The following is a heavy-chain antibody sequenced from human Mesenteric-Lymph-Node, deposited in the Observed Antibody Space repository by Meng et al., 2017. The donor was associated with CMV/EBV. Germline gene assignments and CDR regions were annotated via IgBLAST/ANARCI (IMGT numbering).Heavy chain of an antibody. CDR3: AAERGKSGSYNNYYYYGMDV. V-gene: IGHV1-58*01. J-gene: IGHJ6*02. Sequence: SVKVSCKASGFTFTSSAVQWVRQARGQRLEWIGWIVVGSGNTNYAQKFQERVTITRDMSTSTAYMELSSLRSEDTAVYYCAAERGKSGSYNNYYYYGMDVWGQGTTVTVSS. D-gene: IGHD1-26*01. CDR2: IVVGSGNT. CDR1: GFTFTSSA.